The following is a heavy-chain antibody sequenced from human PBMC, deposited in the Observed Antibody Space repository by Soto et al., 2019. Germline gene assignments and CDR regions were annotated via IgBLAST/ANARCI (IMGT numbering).Heavy chain of an antibody. CDR2: IYYSGST. D-gene: IGHD1-26*01. V-gene: IGHV4-31*03. Sequence: SETLARTCTVSGGSISSGGYYGSWILQHPGKGLELIGYIYYSGSTYYNPSLKSRVTISVDTSKNQVSLKLSSVTAADTPAYYCARDREDGMDVRGQGTTVTV. CDR3: ARDREDGMDV. CDR1: GGSISSGGYY. J-gene: IGHJ6*02.